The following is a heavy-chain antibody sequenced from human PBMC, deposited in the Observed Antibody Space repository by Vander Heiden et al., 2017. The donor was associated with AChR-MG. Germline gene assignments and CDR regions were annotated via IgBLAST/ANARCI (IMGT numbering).Heavy chain of an antibody. D-gene: IGHD6-13*01. Sequence: EVQLVESGGGLVQPGGSLRLSCAASGFTFSSYSRNWVRQAPGKGLEWVSYISSSSSTIYYADSVKGRFTISRDNAKNSLYLQMNSLRAEDTAVYYCARDWAAADILYYYYGMDVWGQGTTVTVSS. CDR1: GFTFSSYS. V-gene: IGHV3-48*01. CDR3: ARDWAAADILYYYYGMDV. CDR2: ISSSSSTI. J-gene: IGHJ6*02.